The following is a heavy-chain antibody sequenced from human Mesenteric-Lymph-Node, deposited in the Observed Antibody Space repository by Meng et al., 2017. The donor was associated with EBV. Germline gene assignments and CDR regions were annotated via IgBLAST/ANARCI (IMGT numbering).Heavy chain of an antibody. CDR1: VGSISSSNW. CDR2: IYHSGIT. V-gene: IGHV4-4*02. CDR3: ASAQCSGGGCPGGS. J-gene: IGHJ5*02. D-gene: IGHD2-15*01. Sequence: QGPLSVPRPALVIPSGTLSLTFAVPVGSISSSNWWSWVRQPPGKGLEWIGEIYHSGITNYNPSLSSRVTMSVDKSKNQFSLNLISLTAADTAVYYCASAQCSGGGCPGGSWGQGTLVTVSS.